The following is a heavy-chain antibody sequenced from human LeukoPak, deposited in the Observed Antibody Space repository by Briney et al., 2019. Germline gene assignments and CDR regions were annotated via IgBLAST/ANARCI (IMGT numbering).Heavy chain of an antibody. J-gene: IGHJ6*02. CDR2: ISYDGSNK. Sequence: PGRSLRLSCAASGFTFSSYAMHWVRQAPGKGLEWVAVISYDGSNKYYADSVKGRFTISRDNSKNTLYLQMNCLRAEDTAVYYCASEVYYDSGLVYYYGMDVWGQGTTVTVSS. CDR1: GFTFSSYA. D-gene: IGHD3-22*01. V-gene: IGHV3-30-3*01. CDR3: ASEVYYDSGLVYYYGMDV.